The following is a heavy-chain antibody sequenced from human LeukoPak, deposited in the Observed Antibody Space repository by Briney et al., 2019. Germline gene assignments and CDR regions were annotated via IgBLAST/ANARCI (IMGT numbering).Heavy chain of an antibody. CDR3: ARDQGSSGYDY. J-gene: IGHJ4*02. V-gene: IGHV3-30*03. CDR2: ISYDGSNK. CDR1: GFTFSSYG. Sequence: GRSLRLSCAASGFTFSSYGMHWVRQAPGKGLEWVAVISYDGSNKYYADSVKGRFTISRDNSKNTLYLQMNSLRAEDTAVYYCARDQGSSGYDYWGQGTLVTVSS. D-gene: IGHD3-22*01.